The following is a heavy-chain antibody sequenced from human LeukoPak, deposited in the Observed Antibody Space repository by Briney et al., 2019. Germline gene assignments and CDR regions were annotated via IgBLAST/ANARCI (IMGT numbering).Heavy chain of an antibody. CDR2: ISSSSSYI. CDR1: GFTFSSYS. CDR3: ARDSFSSSWPIDY. V-gene: IGHV3-21*01. J-gene: IGHJ4*02. Sequence: PGGSLRLSCAASGFTFSSYSMNWVRQAPGKGLEWGSSISSSSSYIYYADSVKGRFTISRDNAKNSVYLQMNSLRAEDTAVYYCARDSFSSSWPIDYWGQGTLVTVS. D-gene: IGHD6-13*01.